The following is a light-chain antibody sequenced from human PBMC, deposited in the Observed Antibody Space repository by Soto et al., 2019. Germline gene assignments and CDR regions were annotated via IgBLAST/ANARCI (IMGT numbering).Light chain of an antibody. J-gene: IGKJ4*01. CDR3: QQYKQWPVA. CDR2: GAS. CDR1: HSVGSN. V-gene: IGKV3-15*01. Sequence: VMTQSPTTLSVSPGERATLSCRASHSVGSNLAWYQQNLGQAPRLLIYGASTRATGVPARFSGSGSATQSTLTISSLQSEDFGFYYCQQYKQWPVAFGGGTKVDIK.